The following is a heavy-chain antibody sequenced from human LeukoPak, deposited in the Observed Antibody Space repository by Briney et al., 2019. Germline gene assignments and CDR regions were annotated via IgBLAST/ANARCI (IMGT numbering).Heavy chain of an antibody. CDR2: IRYDGSNK. CDR1: GFTFSSYG. D-gene: IGHD2-2*01. J-gene: IGHJ6*03. CDR3: ARDRNQLSYMDA. V-gene: IGHV3-30*02. Sequence: GGSLRLSCAASGFTFSSYGMHWVRQAPGKGLEWAAFIRYDGSNKYYADSVKGRFTISRDNSKNTLYLQMNSLRAEDTAVYYCARDRNQLSYMDAWGKGTTVTVSS.